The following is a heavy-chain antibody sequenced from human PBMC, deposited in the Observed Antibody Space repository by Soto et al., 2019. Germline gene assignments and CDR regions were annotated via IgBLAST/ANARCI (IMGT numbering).Heavy chain of an antibody. CDR2: ISGSGGST. D-gene: IGHD5-18*01. V-gene: IGHV3-23*01. CDR3: ANDTGDTAMVWGLFDY. J-gene: IGHJ4*02. CDR1: GFTFSSYA. Sequence: EVQLLESGGGLVQPGGSLRLSCAASGFTFSSYAMSWVRQAPGKGLEWVSAISGSGGSTYYADSVKGRFTISRDNPKNTLYRHMNSLRAEDTAVYYCANDTGDTAMVWGLFDYWGQGTLVTVSS.